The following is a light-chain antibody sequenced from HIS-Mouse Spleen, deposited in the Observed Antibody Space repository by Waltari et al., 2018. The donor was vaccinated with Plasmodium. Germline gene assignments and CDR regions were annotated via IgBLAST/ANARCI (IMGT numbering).Light chain of an antibody. CDR2: ESS. CDR1: ALPKKY. J-gene: IGLJ3*02. V-gene: IGLV3-10*01. Sequence: SYELTQPPSVSVSPGQTARITCSGDALPKKYAYWYQQKSGQAPVLVIYESSKRPAGIPEGLSGSSSGTMATLTISGAQVEDEADYYCYSTDSSGNHRVFGGGTKLTVL. CDR3: YSTDSSGNHRV.